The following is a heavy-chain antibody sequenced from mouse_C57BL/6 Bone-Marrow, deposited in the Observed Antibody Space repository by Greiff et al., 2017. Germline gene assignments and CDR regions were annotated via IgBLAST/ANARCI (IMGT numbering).Heavy chain of an antibody. D-gene: IGHD2-1*01. V-gene: IGHV1-61*01. Sequence: VQLQQPGAELVRPGSSVKLSCKASGYPFTSYWMDWVKQRPGQGLEWIGNIYPSDSETHYNQKFKDKATLTVEKSSSTAYMQLSSLTSEDSAVYYCARWTYGKSYWGQGTTLTVSS. J-gene: IGHJ2*01. CDR3: ARWTYGKSY. CDR1: GYPFTSYW. CDR2: IYPSDSET.